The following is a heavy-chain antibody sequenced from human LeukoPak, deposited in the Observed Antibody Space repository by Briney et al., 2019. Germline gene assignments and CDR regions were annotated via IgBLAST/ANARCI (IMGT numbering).Heavy chain of an antibody. CDR3: ARPYSSGRDNWFDP. V-gene: IGHV3-23*01. D-gene: IGHD6-19*01. Sequence: GGSLRLSCAASGFTFSNYAMSWVRQAPGKGLEWVSAISGSASSTYHADSVKGRFTISRDNAKNSLYLQMNSLRAEDTAVYYCARPYSSGRDNWFDPWGQGTLVTVSS. J-gene: IGHJ5*02. CDR1: GFTFSNYA. CDR2: ISGSASST.